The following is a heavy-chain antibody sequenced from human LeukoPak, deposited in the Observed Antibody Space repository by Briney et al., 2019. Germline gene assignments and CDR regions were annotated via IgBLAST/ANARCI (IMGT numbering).Heavy chain of an antibody. CDR2: ISGSGNST. J-gene: IGHJ5*02. Sequence: GGSLRLSCAASRFTFSSYAMSWVRQAPGKGLEWVSSISGSGNSTYYADSVKGRFTIPRDNSKNTLYLQLNSLRAEDTAVYYCAKGPYCSSTSCYTVGVFDPWGQGTLVTVSS. CDR3: AKGPYCSSTSCYTVGVFDP. CDR1: RFTFSSYA. D-gene: IGHD2-2*02. V-gene: IGHV3-23*01.